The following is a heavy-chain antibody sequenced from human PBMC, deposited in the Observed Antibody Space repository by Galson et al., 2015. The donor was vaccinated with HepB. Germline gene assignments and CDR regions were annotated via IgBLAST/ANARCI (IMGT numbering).Heavy chain of an antibody. D-gene: IGHD3-16*02. CDR1: GFTFSSYA. Sequence: SLRLSCAASGFTFSSYAMHWVRQAPGKGLEWVAVISYDGSNKYYADSVKGRFTISRDNSKNTLYLQMNSPRAEDTAVYYCARKSIASDYWGQGTLVTVSS. CDR3: ARKSIASDY. J-gene: IGHJ4*02. V-gene: IGHV3-30*04. CDR2: ISYDGSNK.